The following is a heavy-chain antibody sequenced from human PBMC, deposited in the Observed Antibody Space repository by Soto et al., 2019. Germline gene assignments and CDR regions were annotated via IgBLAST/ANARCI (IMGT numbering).Heavy chain of an antibody. CDR3: ARDIVVVEAAHALEMDV. J-gene: IGHJ6*02. CDR1: GYTFTSYD. Sequence: ASVKVSCKASGYTFTSYDINWVRQATGQGLEWMGWMNPNSGNTGYAQKFQGRVTMTRNTSISTAYMELSSLRSEDTAVYYCARDIVVVEAAHALEMDVWGQGTTVTVSS. V-gene: IGHV1-8*01. D-gene: IGHD2-15*01. CDR2: MNPNSGNT.